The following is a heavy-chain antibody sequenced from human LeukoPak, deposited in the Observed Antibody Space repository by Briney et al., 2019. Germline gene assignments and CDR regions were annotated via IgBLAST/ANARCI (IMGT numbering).Heavy chain of an antibody. J-gene: IGHJ4*02. CDR3: GRDNHGSVDY. D-gene: IGHD3-10*01. CDR1: GFTFSTYW. Sequence: PGGSLRLSCAPSGFTFSTYWMIWVRQAPGKGLEYVPHMNADGSTTNYADSVKGRFTISRDNAKNTLYLQMDSLRAEDTAVYYCGRDNHGSVDYWGQGSLVTVSS. V-gene: IGHV3-74*01. CDR2: MNADGSTT.